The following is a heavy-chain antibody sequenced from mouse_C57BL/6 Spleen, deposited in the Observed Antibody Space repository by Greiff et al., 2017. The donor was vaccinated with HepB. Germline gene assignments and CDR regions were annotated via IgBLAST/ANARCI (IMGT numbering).Heavy chain of an antibody. Sequence: DVKLQESGPGLVKPSQSLSLTCSVTGYSITSGYYWNWIRQFPGNKLEWMGYISYDGSNNYNPSLKNRISITRDTSKNQCFLKLNSVTTEDTATYYCARDFDVWGTGTTVTVSS. V-gene: IGHV3-6*01. CDR2: ISYDGSN. J-gene: IGHJ1*03. CDR1: GYSITSGYY. CDR3: ARDFDV.